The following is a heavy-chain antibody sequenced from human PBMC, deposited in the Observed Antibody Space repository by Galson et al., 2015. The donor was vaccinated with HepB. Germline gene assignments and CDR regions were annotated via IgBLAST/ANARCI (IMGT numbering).Heavy chain of an antibody. D-gene: IGHD5-18*01. CDR3: ARDSDAQLWLPLDY. CDR1: GFTFSSYW. Sequence: SLRLSCAASGFTFSSYWMHWVRQAPGKGLVWVSRINSDGSSTSYADSVKGRFTISRDNAKNTLYLQMNSLRAEDTAVYYRARDSDAQLWLPLDYWGQGTLVTVSS. CDR2: INSDGSST. J-gene: IGHJ4*02. V-gene: IGHV3-74*01.